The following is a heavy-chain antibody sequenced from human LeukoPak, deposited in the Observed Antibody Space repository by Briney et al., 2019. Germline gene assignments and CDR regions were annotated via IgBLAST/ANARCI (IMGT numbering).Heavy chain of an antibody. Sequence: PSETLSLTCTVSGGSISSYYWSWIRQPAGKGLEWIGRIYTRGSTNYNPSLKSRVTMSVDTSKNQFSLKLSSVTAADTAVYYCARDIAVAGTGAFDIWGQGTMVTVSS. J-gene: IGHJ3*02. D-gene: IGHD6-19*01. V-gene: IGHV4-4*07. CDR2: IYTRGST. CDR1: GGSISSYY. CDR3: ARDIAVAGTGAFDI.